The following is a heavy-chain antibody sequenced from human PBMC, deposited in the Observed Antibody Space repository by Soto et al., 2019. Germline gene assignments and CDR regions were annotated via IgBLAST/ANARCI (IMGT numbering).Heavy chain of an antibody. J-gene: IGHJ5*02. Sequence: QVQLVQSGAEVKKPGSSVKVSCKASADTFNSYSLSWLRQAPGQRLEWMGGITPVFGTADYAQSFEDRLTITADDYTSTVSMELSSLRSDDTAVYYCARSLEGTTVTNWFDPLGQGALVTVSS. CDR3: ARSLEGTTVTNWFDP. V-gene: IGHV1-69*01. CDR1: ADTFNSYS. CDR2: ITPVFGTA. D-gene: IGHD4-17*01.